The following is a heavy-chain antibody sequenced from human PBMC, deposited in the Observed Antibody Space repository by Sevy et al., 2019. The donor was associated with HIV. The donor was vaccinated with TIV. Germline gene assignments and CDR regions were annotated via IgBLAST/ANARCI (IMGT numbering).Heavy chain of an antibody. CDR2: ISSSTGYT. CDR1: GFTFSDHY. J-gene: IGHJ6*02. Sequence: GGSLRLSCAASGFTFSDHYMSWIRQAPGKGLEWISYISSSTGYTNYAESVKGRFTISRDNAKNSLYLQMNSLRAEDTAVYYCARSGGSYDYGMDVWGQGTTVTVSS. V-gene: IGHV3-11*06. CDR3: ARSGGSYDYGMDV. D-gene: IGHD1-26*01.